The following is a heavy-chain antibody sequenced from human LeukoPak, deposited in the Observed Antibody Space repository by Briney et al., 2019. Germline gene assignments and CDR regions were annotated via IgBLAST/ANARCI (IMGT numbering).Heavy chain of an antibody. J-gene: IGHJ6*02. D-gene: IGHD4-11*01. Sequence: GGSLRLSCAASGSTLSNYAISWVRQAPGKGLEWVANIKQDGSEKYYVDSVKGRFTISRDNAKNSLYLQMNSLRAEDTAVYYCARVSRDFYSNYYYYYGMDVWGQGTTVTVSS. V-gene: IGHV3-7*01. CDR2: IKQDGSEK. CDR3: ARVSRDFYSNYYYYYGMDV. CDR1: GSTLSNYA.